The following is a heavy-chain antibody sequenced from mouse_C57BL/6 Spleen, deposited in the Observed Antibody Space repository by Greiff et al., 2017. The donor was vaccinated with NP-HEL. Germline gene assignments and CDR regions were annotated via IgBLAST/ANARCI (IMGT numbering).Heavy chain of an antibody. CDR2: INPSTGGT. CDR1: GYSFTGYY. J-gene: IGHJ3*01. V-gene: IGHV1-42*01. CDR3: AIYYYGSSYEAY. D-gene: IGHD1-1*01. Sequence: EVQLQQSGPELVKPGASVKISCKASGYSFTGYYMNWVKQSPEKSLEWIGEINPSTGGTTYNQKFKAKATLTVDKSSSTAYMQLKSLTSEDSAVYYCAIYYYGSSYEAYWGQGTLVTVSA.